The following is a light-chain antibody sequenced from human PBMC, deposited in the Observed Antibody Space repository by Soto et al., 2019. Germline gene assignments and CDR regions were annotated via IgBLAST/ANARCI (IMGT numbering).Light chain of an antibody. CDR2: AAS. J-gene: IGKJ3*01. Sequence: EIVLTQSPDTLSLSPGERATLFCRASQTLSINFLAWYQQKPGQAPRLLIYAASTRDTGIPDRFNGSGSGTDFALTINRLEPEDFAVYYCQQYDGAPLPVGPGTKVDIK. V-gene: IGKV3-20*01. CDR1: QTLSINF. CDR3: QQYDGAPLP.